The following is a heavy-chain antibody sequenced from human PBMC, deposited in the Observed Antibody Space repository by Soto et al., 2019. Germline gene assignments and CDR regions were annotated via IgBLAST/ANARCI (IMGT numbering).Heavy chain of an antibody. D-gene: IGHD1-20*01. CDR2: ISAYNGNT. Sequence: QVQLVQSGAEVKKPGASVKVSCKASGYTFTSYGISWVRQAPGQGLEWMGWISAYNGNTNYAQKLQGRVTMTTDASTSTAYMELRSLRSDDTAAYYRATPAGSRQYNWNNHPFDYWGQGTLVTVSS. CDR1: GYTFTSYG. V-gene: IGHV1-18*04. J-gene: IGHJ4*02. CDR3: ATPAGSRQYNWNNHPFDY.